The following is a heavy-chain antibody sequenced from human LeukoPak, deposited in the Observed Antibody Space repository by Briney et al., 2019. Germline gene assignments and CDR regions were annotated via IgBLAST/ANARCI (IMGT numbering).Heavy chain of an antibody. V-gene: IGHV3-23*01. CDR3: AKRMSYDSSGYPLDS. Sequence: PGGSLRLSCAASGFIFSSYAMSWVRQAPGKGLERVAGISDSGGSTSYVDSVKGRFTISRDNSKNTLYLHMNSLRPEDTAVYYCAKRMSYDSSGYPLDSWGQGTLVTVSS. J-gene: IGHJ4*02. CDR1: GFIFSSYA. D-gene: IGHD3-22*01. CDR2: ISDSGGST.